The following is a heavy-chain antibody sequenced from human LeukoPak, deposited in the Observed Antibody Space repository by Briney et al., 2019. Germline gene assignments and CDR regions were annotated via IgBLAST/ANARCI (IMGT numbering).Heavy chain of an antibody. V-gene: IGHV4-39*07. D-gene: IGHD3-22*01. CDR1: GGSISSSSHY. Sequence: PSETLSLTCTVSGGSISSSSHYWGWIRQPPGKGLEWIGSIYYSGSTYYNPSLKSRVTISVDTSKNQFSLKLSSVTAADTAVYYCARVYYYDSSGYEEYWGQGTLVTVSS. CDR3: ARVYYYDSSGYEEY. CDR2: IYYSGST. J-gene: IGHJ4*02.